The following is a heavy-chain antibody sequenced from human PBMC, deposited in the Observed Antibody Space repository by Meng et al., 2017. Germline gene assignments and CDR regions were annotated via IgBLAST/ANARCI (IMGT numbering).Heavy chain of an antibody. D-gene: IGHD3-10*01. CDR1: GYTFTGYD. Sequence: ASVKVSCKASGYTFTGYDMHWVRQAPGQGLEWMGWINPNSGGTNYAQKFQGRVTMTRDTSISTAYMELSRLRSDDTAVYYCASPWVYGSSVPYYYDYWGQGTLVTVSS. J-gene: IGHJ4*02. CDR3: ASPWVYGSSVPYYYDY. V-gene: IGHV1-2*02. CDR2: INPNSGGT.